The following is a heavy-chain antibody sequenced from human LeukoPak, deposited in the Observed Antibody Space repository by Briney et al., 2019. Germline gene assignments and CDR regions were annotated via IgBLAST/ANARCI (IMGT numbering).Heavy chain of an antibody. CDR2: IVGSGGST. Sequence: GGSLRLSCAASGFTFNGYAMYWVRQAPGKGLEWVSGIVGSGGSTYYAESVRGRFTISRDNSKNTVYMQMNSLRDEDTAVYYCAKTTIGYSSGRFPGWPVDYWGQGTLVTVSS. CDR3: AKTTIGYSSGRFPGWPVDY. CDR1: GFTFNGYA. J-gene: IGHJ4*02. V-gene: IGHV3-23*01. D-gene: IGHD6-19*01.